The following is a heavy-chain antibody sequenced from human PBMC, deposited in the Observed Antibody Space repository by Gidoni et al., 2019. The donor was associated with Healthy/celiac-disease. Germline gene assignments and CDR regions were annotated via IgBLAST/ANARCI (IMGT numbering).Heavy chain of an antibody. D-gene: IGHD3-3*01. CDR1: GGNFSSYA. J-gene: IGHJ6*04. V-gene: IGHV1-69*01. Sequence: QVQLVQSGAEVKKPGSSVKVSCKASGGNFSSYAISWVRQAPGQGLEWMGGIIPIFGTANYAQKFQGRVTITADESTSTAYMELSSLRSEDTAVYYCARHVLRFLEWLPRDYYYGMDVWGKGTTVTVSS. CDR3: ARHVLRFLEWLPRDYYYGMDV. CDR2: IIPIFGTA.